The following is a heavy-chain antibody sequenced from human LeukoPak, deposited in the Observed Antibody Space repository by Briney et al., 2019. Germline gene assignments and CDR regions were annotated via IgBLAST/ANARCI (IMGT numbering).Heavy chain of an antibody. D-gene: IGHD5-18*01. V-gene: IGHV3-23*01. CDR3: ARDTWIQLWLPEY. J-gene: IGHJ4*02. CDR1: GFTFSSYA. CDR2: VSGSGTST. Sequence: GGSLRLSCAASGFTFSSYAMSWVRQAPGKGLEWVSGVSGSGTSTYYADSVKGRFTISRDNSKTTLYLQVNSLRVEDTAVYYCARDTWIQLWLPEYWGQGTLVTVSS.